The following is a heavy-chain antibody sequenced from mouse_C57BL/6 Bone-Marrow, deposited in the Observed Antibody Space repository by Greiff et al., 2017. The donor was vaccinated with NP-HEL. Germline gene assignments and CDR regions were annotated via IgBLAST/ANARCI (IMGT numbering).Heavy chain of an antibody. CDR3: VRQYYGSSYPYWYFDV. Sequence: EVMLVESGGGLVQPKGSLKLSCAASGFSFNTYAMNWVRQAPGKGLEWVARIRSKSNNYATYYADSVKDRFTISRDDSESMLYLQMNNLKTEDTAMYYCVRQYYGSSYPYWYFDVWGTGTTVTVSS. D-gene: IGHD1-1*01. V-gene: IGHV10-1*01. CDR1: GFSFNTYA. CDR2: IRSKSNNYAT. J-gene: IGHJ1*03.